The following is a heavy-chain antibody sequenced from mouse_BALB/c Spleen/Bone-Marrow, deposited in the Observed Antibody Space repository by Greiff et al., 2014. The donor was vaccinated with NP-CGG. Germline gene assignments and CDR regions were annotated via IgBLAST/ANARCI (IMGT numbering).Heavy chain of an antibody. V-gene: IGHV2-6-5*01. CDR3: AKQYGNYDWYFDV. Sequence: VQGVESGPGPVAPSQSLSITCTVSGFSLNDYGVSWIRQPPGKGLEWLGVIWGGGSTYYNSALKSRLSISKDNSKSQVFLKMNSLQTDDTAMYYCAKQYGNYDWYFDVWGAGTTVTVSS. CDR1: GFSLNDYG. D-gene: IGHD2-1*01. J-gene: IGHJ1*01. CDR2: IWGGGST.